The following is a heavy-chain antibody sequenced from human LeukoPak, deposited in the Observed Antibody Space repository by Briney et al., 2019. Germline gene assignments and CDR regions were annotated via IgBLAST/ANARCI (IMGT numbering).Heavy chain of an antibody. Sequence: ASVRVSCKASGYTFTGYYMHWVRQAPGQGLEWMGWINPNSGYTDYAQKFQGRVTMTRDTSISAVYVELSRLRSDDTAVYYCARSDSYTWFDPWGQGTLVTVSS. V-gene: IGHV1-2*02. D-gene: IGHD2-21*01. CDR3: ARSDSYTWFDP. J-gene: IGHJ5*02. CDR1: GYTFTGYY. CDR2: INPNSGYT.